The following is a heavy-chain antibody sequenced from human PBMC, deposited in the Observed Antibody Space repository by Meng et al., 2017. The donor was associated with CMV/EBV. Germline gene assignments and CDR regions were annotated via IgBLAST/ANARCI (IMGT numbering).Heavy chain of an antibody. D-gene: IGHD2-2*02. V-gene: IGHV5-51*01. J-gene: IGHJ3*02. CDR3: ARFSSTSCYTWCSGNRTEDAFDI. Sequence: GGSLRLSCKGSGYSFTSYWIGWVRQMPGKGLEWMGIIYPGDSDTRYSPSFQGQVTISADKSISTTYLQWSSLKASDTAMYYCARFSSTSCYTWCSGNRTEDAFDIWGQGTMVTVSS. CDR2: IYPGDSDT. CDR1: GYSFTSYW.